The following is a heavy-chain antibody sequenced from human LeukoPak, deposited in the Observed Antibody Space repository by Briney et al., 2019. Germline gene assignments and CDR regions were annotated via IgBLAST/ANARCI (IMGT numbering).Heavy chain of an antibody. CDR1: GGSITTYY. CDR3: ARDILTARGWFDP. J-gene: IGHJ5*02. Sequence: SETLSLTCTVSGGSITTYYWTWIRQPPGKGLEWIGYINYSGSTNYNSSLKSRVTISVDTSKNQFSLKLSSVTAADTAVYYCARDILTARGWFDPWGQGTLVTVSS. CDR2: INYSGST. D-gene: IGHD3-9*01. V-gene: IGHV4-59*01.